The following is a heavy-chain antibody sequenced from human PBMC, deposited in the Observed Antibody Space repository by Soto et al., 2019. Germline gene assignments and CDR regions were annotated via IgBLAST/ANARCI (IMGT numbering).Heavy chain of an antibody. CDR1: GDSIRSNY. Sequence: QLQLQASGPGLVKPSDTLSLTCSISGDSIRSNYWHWIRQPPGKGLEWIGYVYTIDYTRYSSSLKSRVTISVDTSKSRFHRTLNSVPAADLAVHYCARSAGHTGNFCDNNSVDVWGAWTTFTFSS. V-gene: IGHV4-59*03. CDR2: VYTIDYT. D-gene: IGHD3-10*01. CDR3: ARSAGHTGNFCDNNSVDV. J-gene: IGHJ6*04.